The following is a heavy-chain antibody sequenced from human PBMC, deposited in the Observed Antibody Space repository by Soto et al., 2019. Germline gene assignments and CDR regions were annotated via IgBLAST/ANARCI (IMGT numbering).Heavy chain of an antibody. CDR1: GFTFSSYG. J-gene: IGHJ4*02. V-gene: IGHV3-33*01. CDR2: IWYDGSNK. D-gene: IGHD3-22*01. Sequence: GGSLRLSCAASGFTFSSYGMHWVRQAPGKGLEWVAVIWYDGSNKYYADSVKGRFTISRDNSKNTLYLQMNSLRAEDTAVYYCARDPSYYDSSGYYYWIGFDYWGQGTLVTVSS. CDR3: ARDPSYYDSSGYYYWIGFDY.